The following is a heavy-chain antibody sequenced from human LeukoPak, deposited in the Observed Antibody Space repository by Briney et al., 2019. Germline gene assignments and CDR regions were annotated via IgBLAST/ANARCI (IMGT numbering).Heavy chain of an antibody. V-gene: IGHV1-46*01. CDR3: ARNYDSSEPRPNWFDP. Sequence: ASVKVSCKASGYSFTSNYIHWVRQAPGQGLEWMGMIYPSDGSTSYAQKFQGRVTMTRDTSTSTVYMELSSLRSEDTAVYYCARNYDSSEPRPNWFDPWGQGTLVTVSS. CDR2: IYPSDGST. J-gene: IGHJ5*02. CDR1: GYSFTSNY. D-gene: IGHD3-22*01.